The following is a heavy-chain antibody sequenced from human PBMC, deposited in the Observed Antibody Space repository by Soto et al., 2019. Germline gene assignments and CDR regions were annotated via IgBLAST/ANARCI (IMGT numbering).Heavy chain of an antibody. CDR3: ARGTGYCDY. D-gene: IGHD1-1*01. CDR1: GFTFGSYT. Sequence: EVQLVESGGGLVKPGRSLRLSCTAAGFTFGSYTINWVRQAPGKGLEWVSSISASSSQIYYADSVKGRFTISRDNAKNSLYLQMNSLSAEDTAVYYCARGTGYCDYWGQGTLVTVSS. J-gene: IGHJ4*02. CDR2: ISASSSQI. V-gene: IGHV3-21*01.